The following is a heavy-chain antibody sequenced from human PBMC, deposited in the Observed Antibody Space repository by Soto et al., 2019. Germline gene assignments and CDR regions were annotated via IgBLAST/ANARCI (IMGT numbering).Heavy chain of an antibody. CDR2: IDPSDSYT. J-gene: IGHJ4*02. CDR3: ARRQAAAGDNDLTFDY. V-gene: IGHV5-10-1*01. CDR1: GYSFTSYW. D-gene: IGHD6-13*01. Sequence: EVQLVQSGAEVKKPGESLRISCKGSGYSFTSYWISWVRQMPGKGLEWMGRIDPSDSYTNYSPSFQGHVTISADKSISTAYLQWSSLKASDTAMYYCARRQAAAGDNDLTFDYWGQGTLVNVSS.